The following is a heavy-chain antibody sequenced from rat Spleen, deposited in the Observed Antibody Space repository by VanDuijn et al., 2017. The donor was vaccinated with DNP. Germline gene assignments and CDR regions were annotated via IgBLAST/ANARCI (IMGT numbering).Heavy chain of an antibody. Sequence: QVQLQQSGAELTKPGSSVKISCKASGYTFTSSYMSWIKQTTGQGLEYIGYIYTGSGGTNYNEKFKGKATLTVDKSSNTAFMQLSSLTPDDSAVYYCARSWVGVRGIWFAFWGQGTLVTVSS. J-gene: IGHJ3*01. D-gene: IGHD4-3*01. CDR1: GYTFTSSY. CDR3: ARSWVGVRGIWFAF. V-gene: IGHV1-43*01. CDR2: IYTGSGGT.